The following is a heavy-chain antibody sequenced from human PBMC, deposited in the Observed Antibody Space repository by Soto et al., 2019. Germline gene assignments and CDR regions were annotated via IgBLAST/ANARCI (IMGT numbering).Heavy chain of an antibody. CDR3: ARDLGNYDSSGYFDY. CDR1: GFTFSDYY. J-gene: IGHJ4*02. Sequence: QVHLVESGGGLVKPGGSLRLSCAGSGFTFSDYYMSWIRQAPGKGLACISYVSSSDSTVYYADSVKGRFTISRDNAKNSLYLQMNSMRVEDTAVYYCARDLGNYDSSGYFDYWGQGTLVTVYS. D-gene: IGHD3-22*01. V-gene: IGHV3-11*01. CDR2: VSSSDSTV.